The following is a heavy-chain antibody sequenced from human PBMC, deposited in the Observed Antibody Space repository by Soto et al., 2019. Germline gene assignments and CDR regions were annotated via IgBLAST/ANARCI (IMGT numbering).Heavy chain of an antibody. CDR2: FWHEGTKI. V-gene: IGHV3-33*01. D-gene: IGHD5-12*01. J-gene: IGHJ4*02. Sequence: QVQLVESGGGVVHPGRSLRLSCAASGFTLTTYAMHWVRQAPGKGLQWVALFWHEGTKIYYADSVRGRFTVSRDNSRNTLYLVMSNLRAEDTAVYYCARGVAPFDYWGQGTQVTVSS. CDR1: GFTLTTYA. CDR3: ARGVAPFDY.